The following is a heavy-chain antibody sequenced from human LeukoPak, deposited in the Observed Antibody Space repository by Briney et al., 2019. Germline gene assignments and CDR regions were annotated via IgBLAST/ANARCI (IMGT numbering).Heavy chain of an antibody. V-gene: IGHV3-23*01. CDR3: ARAYCTGATCSGNDY. J-gene: IGHJ4*02. D-gene: IGHD2-15*01. CDR2: TSGSGDTT. CDR1: GITFNTYA. Sequence: GGSLRLSCVGSGITFNTYAMRWVRQAPGKGLEWISSTSGSGDTTYYADSVKGRFTISRDSSKNTVYLQMNSLRAEDTAVYYCARAYCTGATCSGNDYWGQGTLVTVSS.